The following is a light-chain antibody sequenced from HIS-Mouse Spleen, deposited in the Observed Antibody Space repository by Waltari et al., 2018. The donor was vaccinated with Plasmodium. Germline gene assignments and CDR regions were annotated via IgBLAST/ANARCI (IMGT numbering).Light chain of an antibody. CDR1: ALPKKY. V-gene: IGLV3-10*01. J-gene: IGLJ3*02. CDR2: EDS. CDR3: YSTDSSGNHRV. Sequence: TQPPSVSVSPGQTARITCSGDALPKKYAYWYQQKSGQAPVLVIYEDSKRPSGIPERFSGSSSGTMATLTISGAQAEDEADYYCYSTDSSGNHRVFGGGTKLTVL.